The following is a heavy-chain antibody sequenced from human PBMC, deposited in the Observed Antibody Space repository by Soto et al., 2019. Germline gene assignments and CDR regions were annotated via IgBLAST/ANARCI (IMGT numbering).Heavy chain of an antibody. Sequence: SETLSLTCAVSGGSFTSNNWWTWVGQPPGQGREWIGEIYRTGSTNYNPSLKSRVTISLDKSENQFSLKVTSLTAADTAVYYCASRDPGTSVDYWGQGTLVTVSS. V-gene: IGHV4-4*02. CDR1: GGSFTSNNW. J-gene: IGHJ4*02. D-gene: IGHD1-7*01. CDR3: ASRDPGTSVDY. CDR2: IYRTGST.